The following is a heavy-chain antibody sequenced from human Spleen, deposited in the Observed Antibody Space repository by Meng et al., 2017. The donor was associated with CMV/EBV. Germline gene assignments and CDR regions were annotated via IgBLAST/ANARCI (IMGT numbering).Heavy chain of an antibody. Sequence: GESLKISCAASGFTFSDHYMDWVRQAPGKGLEWVGRTRNKANSYTTEYAASVKGRFTISRDDSKNSLYLQMNSLKTEDTAVYYCARESKDFWSGYFDYWGQGTLVTVSS. CDR2: TRNKANSYTT. V-gene: IGHV3-72*01. J-gene: IGHJ4*02. CDR1: GFTFSDHY. D-gene: IGHD3-3*01. CDR3: ARESKDFWSGYFDY.